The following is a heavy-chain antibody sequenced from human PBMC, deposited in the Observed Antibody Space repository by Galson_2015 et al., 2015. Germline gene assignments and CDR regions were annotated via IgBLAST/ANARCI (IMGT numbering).Heavy chain of an antibody. V-gene: IGHV3-15*01. CDR3: TTGIAAGAFDY. CDR1: GFTFSNAW. J-gene: IGHJ4*02. Sequence: SLRLSCAASGFTFSNAWMSWVRQAPGKGLEWVGRIKSKTDGGTTDYAAPVKGRFTISRDDSKNTLYLQMNSLKTEDTAGYYCTTGIAAGAFDYWGQGTLVTVSS. D-gene: IGHD6-13*01. CDR2: IKSKTDGGTT.